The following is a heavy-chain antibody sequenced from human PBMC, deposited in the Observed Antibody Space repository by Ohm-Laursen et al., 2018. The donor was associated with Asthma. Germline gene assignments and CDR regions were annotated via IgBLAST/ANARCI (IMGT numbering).Heavy chain of an antibody. CDR3: ARSYGSGSLDY. V-gene: IGHV4-31*02. J-gene: IGHJ4*02. D-gene: IGHD3-10*01. CDR1: GGSSSSGGYY. Sequence: SETLSLTWTVSGGSSSSGGYYWSWIRQHPGKGLELMGYIYYSGSTYYKLSLKSRVTISADTSKNQFSLKLSSVTAADTAVYYCARSYGSGSLDYWGQGTLVTVSS. CDR2: IYYSGST.